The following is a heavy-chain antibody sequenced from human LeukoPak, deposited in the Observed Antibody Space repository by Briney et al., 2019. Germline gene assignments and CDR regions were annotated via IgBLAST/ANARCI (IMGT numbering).Heavy chain of an antibody. D-gene: IGHD1-26*01. V-gene: IGHV3-30*02. CDR3: ARDSSGGSYWFDY. J-gene: IGHJ4*02. Sequence: PGGSLRLSCAASGFTLSCCGMHWVRQAPGKGLEWVAFIRYDGSDKYYADSVKGRFTISRDNSKNTLYLQMNSLRAEDTAVYYCARDSSGGSYWFDYWGQGTLVTVSS. CDR2: IRYDGSDK. CDR1: GFTLSCCG.